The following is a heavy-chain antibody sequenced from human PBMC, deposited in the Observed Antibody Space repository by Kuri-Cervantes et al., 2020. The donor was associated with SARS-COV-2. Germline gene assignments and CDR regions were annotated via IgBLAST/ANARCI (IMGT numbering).Heavy chain of an antibody. CDR2: IYYSGST. D-gene: IGHD6-6*01. J-gene: IGHJ6*02. CDR1: GGSVSSSSYY. V-gene: IGHV4-61*01. CDR3: ARDKARYYYYYGMDV. Sequence: SETLSLTCTVSGGSVSSSSYYWSWIRQPPGKGLEWIGYIYYSGSTNYNPSLKSRVTISVDTSKNQFSLKLSSVTAADTAVYYCARDKARYYYYYGMDVWGQGTTVTVSS.